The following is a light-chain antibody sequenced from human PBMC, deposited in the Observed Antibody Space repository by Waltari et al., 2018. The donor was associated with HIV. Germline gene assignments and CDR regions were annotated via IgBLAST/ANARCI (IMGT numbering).Light chain of an antibody. CDR1: QLGDKF. J-gene: IGLJ1*01. V-gene: IGLV3-1*01. Sequence: YELTQPPSVSVSPGQTASITCSGDQLGDKFPCWYQQKPGQSPVLLIYQENKRSSGIPDRFSGSSSGNTATLTISGTQTLDEGDYYCQACDSNSNVFGPGTKVTVL. CDR2: QEN. CDR3: QACDSNSNV.